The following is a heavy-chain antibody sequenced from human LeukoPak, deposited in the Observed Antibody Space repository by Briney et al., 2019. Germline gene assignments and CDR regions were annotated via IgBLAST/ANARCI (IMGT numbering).Heavy chain of an antibody. V-gene: IGHV1-18*01. Sequence: ASVKVSCKASGYTFTDYGLSWVRQAPGQGLEWMGWISGYNGNTNYAQKLQGRVTMTTDTSTSTAYMELRSLRSDDTAVYYCARFSSSADNWFDPWGQGTLVTVSS. D-gene: IGHD6-25*01. CDR3: ARFSSSADNWFDP. J-gene: IGHJ5*02. CDR2: ISGYNGNT. CDR1: GYTFTDYG.